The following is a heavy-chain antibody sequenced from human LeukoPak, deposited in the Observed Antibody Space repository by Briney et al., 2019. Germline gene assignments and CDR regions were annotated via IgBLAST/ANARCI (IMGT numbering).Heavy chain of an antibody. V-gene: IGHV3-64*01. J-gene: IGHJ4*02. Sequence: SGRSLRLSCAASGFTFSSYAMHWVRQAPGKGLEYVSAISSNGGSTYYANSVKGRFTISRDNSKNTLYLQMNSLRAEDTAVYYCAKKSRGSGSYYGDYWGQGILVTVSS. CDR2: ISSNGGST. D-gene: IGHD3-10*01. CDR1: GFTFSSYA. CDR3: AKKSRGSGSYYGDY.